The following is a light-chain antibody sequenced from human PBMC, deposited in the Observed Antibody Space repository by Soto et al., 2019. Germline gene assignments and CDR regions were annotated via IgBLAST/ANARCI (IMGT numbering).Light chain of an antibody. CDR1: QSISGW. CDR2: GAS. V-gene: IGKV1-5*01. Sequence: DIQMTQSPSALSASVGDRLTITCRASQSISGWLAWYQQKPGKAPNLLIYGASNLQSGVPSRFTGSGSGTEFTLTISSLQPDDFATYYCQQYDTHPWTFGQGTKVEIK. CDR3: QQYDTHPWT. J-gene: IGKJ1*01.